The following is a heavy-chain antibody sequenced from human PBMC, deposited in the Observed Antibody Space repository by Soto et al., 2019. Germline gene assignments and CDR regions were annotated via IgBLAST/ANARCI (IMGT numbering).Heavy chain of an antibody. CDR1: GGTFSSHT. J-gene: IGHJ4*02. CDR3: ASERSAKYFDY. V-gene: IGHV1-69*13. D-gene: IGHD1-26*01. CDR2: IIPTFGTA. Sequence: PGASVKVSCKASGGTFSSHTIAWVRQDPGQGLEWMGGIIPTFGTATNAPKFQGRVAISADASSNTAYMELSSLTPEDTAVYYCASERSAKYFDYWGQGTMVTVSS.